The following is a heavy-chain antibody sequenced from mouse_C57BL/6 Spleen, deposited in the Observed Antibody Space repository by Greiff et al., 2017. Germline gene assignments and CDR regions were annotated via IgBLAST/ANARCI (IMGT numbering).Heavy chain of an antibody. V-gene: IGHV1-59*01. CDR1: GYTFTSYW. D-gene: IGHD1-1*01. Sequence: VQLQQSGAELVRPGTSVKLSCKASGYTFTSYWMHWVKQRPGQGLEWIGVIDPSDSYTNYNQKFKGKATLTVDTSSSTAYMQLSSLTSEDSAVYYCAREDYYGSIWFAYWGQGTLVTVSA. CDR2: IDPSDSYT. CDR3: AREDYYGSIWFAY. J-gene: IGHJ3*01.